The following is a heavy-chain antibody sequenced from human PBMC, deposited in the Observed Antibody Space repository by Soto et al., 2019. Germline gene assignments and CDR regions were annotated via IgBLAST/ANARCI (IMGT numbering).Heavy chain of an antibody. Sequence: QVQLQESGPGLVKPSETLSLTCTVSGGSISSYYWSWIRQPPGKGLEWIGYIYYSGSTNYNPSLKSRVTISVDTSKNQFSLKLSSVTAADTAVYYCATLNPAFEYSSLYWFDPWGQGTLVTVSS. CDR1: GGSISSYY. J-gene: IGHJ5*02. CDR3: ATLNPAFEYSSLYWFDP. CDR2: IYYSGST. D-gene: IGHD6-6*01. V-gene: IGHV4-59*01.